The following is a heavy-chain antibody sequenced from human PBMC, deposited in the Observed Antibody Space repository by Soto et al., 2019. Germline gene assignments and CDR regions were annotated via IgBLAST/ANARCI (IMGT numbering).Heavy chain of an antibody. D-gene: IGHD6-19*01. V-gene: IGHV3-7*05. J-gene: IGHJ6*02. CDR1: GFTFSSYW. CDR2: IKQDGSEK. CDR3: ARKQWLERDYYYGMDV. Sequence: GGSLRLSCAASGFTFSSYWMSWVRQAPGKGLEWVANIKQDGSEKYYVDSVKGRFTISRDNAKNSLYLQMNSLRAEDTAVYYCARKQWLERDYYYGMDVWGQGTTVTVSS.